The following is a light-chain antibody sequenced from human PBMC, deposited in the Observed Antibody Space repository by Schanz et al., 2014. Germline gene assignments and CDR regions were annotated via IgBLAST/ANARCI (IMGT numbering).Light chain of an antibody. J-gene: IGLJ3*02. V-gene: IGLV2-14*01. CDR2: DVS. CDR3: SSYAGSSTWV. CDR1: TSDVGGYNY. Sequence: QSALTQPASVSGSPGQSITISCTGTTSDVGGYNYVSWYQQHPGKAPKLMIYDVSSRPSGVSNRFSGSKSGNTASLTISGLQAEDEADYYCSSYAGSSTWVFGGGTKLTVL.